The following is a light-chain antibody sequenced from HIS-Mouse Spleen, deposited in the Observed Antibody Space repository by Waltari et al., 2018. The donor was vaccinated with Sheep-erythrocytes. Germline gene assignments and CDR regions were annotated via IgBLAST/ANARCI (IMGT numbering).Light chain of an antibody. CDR3: CSYAGSYTFVV. J-gene: IGLJ2*01. CDR1: SSDVGGYNY. CDR2: DVS. V-gene: IGLV2-11*01. Sequence: QSALTQPRSVSGSPGQSVTSSCTGTSSDVGGYNYVSWYQQHPGKAPKLMLYDVSKRPSRVPDRFSGSKSGNTASLTISGLQAEDEADYSCCSYAGSYTFVVFGGGTKLTVL.